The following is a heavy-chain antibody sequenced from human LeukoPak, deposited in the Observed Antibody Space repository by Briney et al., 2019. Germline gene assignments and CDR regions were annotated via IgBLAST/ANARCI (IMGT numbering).Heavy chain of an antibody. D-gene: IGHD3-3*01. CDR1: GGSFSGYY. CDR2: INHSGST. CDR3: ARVWYYDFWSGYPDAFDI. V-gene: IGHV4-34*01. J-gene: IGHJ3*02. Sequence: SETLSLTCAAYGGSFSGYYWSWIRQPPGKGLEWIGEINHSGSTNYNPSLKSRVTISADTSKNQFSLKLSSVTAADTAVYYCARVWYYDFWSGYPDAFDIWGQGTMVTVSS.